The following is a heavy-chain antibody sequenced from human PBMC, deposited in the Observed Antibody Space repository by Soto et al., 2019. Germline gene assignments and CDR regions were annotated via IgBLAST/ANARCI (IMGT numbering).Heavy chain of an antibody. V-gene: IGHV3-53*01. CDR3: ARNVDYGDYSFYYGMDV. CDR2: IYSGGST. D-gene: IGHD4-17*01. Sequence: GGSLRLSCAASGFTVSSNYMSWVRQAPGKGLEWVSVIYSGGSTYYADSVKGRFTISRDNSKNTLYLQMNSLRAEDTAVYYCARNVDYGDYSFYYGMDVWGQGTTVTVSS. CDR1: GFTVSSNY. J-gene: IGHJ6*02.